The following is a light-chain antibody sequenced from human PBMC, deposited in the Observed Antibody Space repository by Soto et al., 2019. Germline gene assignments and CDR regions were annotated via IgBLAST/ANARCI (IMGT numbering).Light chain of an antibody. Sequence: EIVLTQSPATLSLSPGERATLSCRASQSVSSYLAWYQQKPCQAPRLLIYDASSRATGIPVRFSGSASGTEFTLTISSLQSEDFTVYYCQQYNKWPLTFGQGTKVDIK. J-gene: IGKJ1*01. CDR2: DAS. CDR1: QSVSSY. V-gene: IGKV3-15*01. CDR3: QQYNKWPLT.